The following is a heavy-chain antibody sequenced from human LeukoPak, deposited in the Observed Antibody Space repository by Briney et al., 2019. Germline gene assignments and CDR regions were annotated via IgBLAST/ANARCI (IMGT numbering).Heavy chain of an antibody. CDR2: IYYSGST. J-gene: IGHJ4*02. CDR3: ARARTMVRGVSTMFDY. CDR1: GGSISSSSYY. D-gene: IGHD3-10*01. V-gene: IGHV4-39*07. Sequence: SETLSLTCTVSGGSISSSSYYWGWIRQPPGKGLEWIGSIYYSGSTYYNPSLKSRVTISVDTSKNQFSLKLSSVTAADTAVYYCARARTMVRGVSTMFDYWGQGTLVTVSS.